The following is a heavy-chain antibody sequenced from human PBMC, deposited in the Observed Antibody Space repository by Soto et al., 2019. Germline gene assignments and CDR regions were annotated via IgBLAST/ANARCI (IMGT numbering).Heavy chain of an antibody. CDR2: ISGGATST. V-gene: IGHV3-23*01. D-gene: IGHD2-2*01. J-gene: IGHJ4*02. Sequence: EVQLLESGGGLVQPGGSLRPSCAASGFTFSNFAMSWVRHAPGKGLEWVSAISGGATSTYYADIVKGRFTISRDNSKNTLSLQMNGLRVEDTALYYCAKGPTLVFPQLGNWGPGTLVTVSP. CDR3: AKGPTLVFPQLGN. CDR1: GFTFSNFA.